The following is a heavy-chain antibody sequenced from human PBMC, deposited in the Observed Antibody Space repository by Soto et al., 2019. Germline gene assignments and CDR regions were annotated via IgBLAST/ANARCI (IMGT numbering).Heavy chain of an antibody. J-gene: IGHJ6*02. D-gene: IGHD2-2*02. CDR3: ARSLTEGYCTITGCYTRPLYGMDV. Sequence: ALVKVPCKASGYTFSGYYIHWLRQAPGQGLEWMGWINPNSGGTNYAQKFQGRVTVTRDTPTSTAYMELSRLTSDDTAVYYCARSLTEGYCTITGCYTRPLYGMDVWGQGTTVTVSS. CDR2: INPNSGGT. CDR1: GYTFSGYY. V-gene: IGHV1-2*02.